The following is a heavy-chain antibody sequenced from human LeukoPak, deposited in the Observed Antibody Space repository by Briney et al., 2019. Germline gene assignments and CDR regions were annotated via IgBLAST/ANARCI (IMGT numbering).Heavy chain of an antibody. D-gene: IGHD2-2*01. Sequence: ASVKVSCKASGYTFTDYYIQWVRQAPGQGLEWMGWINPNSGGTNSAQKFQGRVTMTRDTSVSTAYMELSRLRSDDTAVYYCARDHCTSSGCYEYYYYGVDVWGQGTTGTVSS. CDR3: ARDHCTSSGCYEYYYYGVDV. J-gene: IGHJ6*02. CDR2: INPNSGGT. V-gene: IGHV1-2*02. CDR1: GYTFTDYY.